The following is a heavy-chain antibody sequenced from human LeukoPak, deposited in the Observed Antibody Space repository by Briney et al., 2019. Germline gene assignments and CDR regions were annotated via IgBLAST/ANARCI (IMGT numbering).Heavy chain of an antibody. CDR2: INSDGSST. D-gene: IGHD6-19*01. J-gene: IGHJ6*03. CDR3: AAYGAVAGWGYYYYYMDV. Sequence: PGGSLRLSCAASGFTFSSYWMHWVRQAPGKGLVWVSRINSDGSSTSYADSVKGRFTISRDNAKNTLYLQMNSLRAEDTAVYYCAAYGAVAGWGYYYYYMDVWGKGTTVTVSS. CDR1: GFTFSSYW. V-gene: IGHV3-74*01.